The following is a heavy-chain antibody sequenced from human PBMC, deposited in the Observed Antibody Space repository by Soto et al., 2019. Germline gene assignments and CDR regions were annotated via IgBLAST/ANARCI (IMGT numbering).Heavy chain of an antibody. V-gene: IGHV3-23*01. Sequence: GGSPRLSCVASGIEFSNYAMSWVRQAPGKGLEWVSISSASGRSRYHADSVKGRFTISRDNSKNTLYLHMTNLRAEDTAVYYCAKDGNWLDVYFDVWGQGTPVTVSS. D-gene: IGHD6-19*01. CDR2: SSASGRSR. CDR3: AKDGNWLDVYFDV. CDR1: GIEFSNYA. J-gene: IGHJ4*02.